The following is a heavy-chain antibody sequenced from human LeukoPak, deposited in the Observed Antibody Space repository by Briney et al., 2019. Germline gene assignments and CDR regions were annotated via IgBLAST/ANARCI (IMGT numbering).Heavy chain of an antibody. Sequence: GGSLRLSCAASGFTFSSYAMSWVRQAPGKGLEWVSAISGSGGSTYYSDSVKGRFTISRDNSKNTLYLQMNSLRAEDTAVYYCAKGGVDIVVVVAATQVYYWGQGTLVTVSS. CDR1: GFTFSSYA. V-gene: IGHV3-23*01. CDR2: ISGSGGST. CDR3: AKGGVDIVVVVAATQVYY. J-gene: IGHJ4*02. D-gene: IGHD2-15*01.